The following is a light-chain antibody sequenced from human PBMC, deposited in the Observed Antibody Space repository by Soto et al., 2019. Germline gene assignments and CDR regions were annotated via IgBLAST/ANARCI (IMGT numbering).Light chain of an antibody. CDR3: CSYAGSRGVV. V-gene: IGLV2-23*01. Sequence: QSALTQPASVSGSPGQSITISCTGTSSDVGSYNLVSWYQQHPVKAPKLMIYEGSKRPSGISNRFSGSKSGNTASLTISGLQAEDEADYYCCSYAGSRGVVFGGGTKLTVL. CDR1: SSDVGSYNL. J-gene: IGLJ2*01. CDR2: EGS.